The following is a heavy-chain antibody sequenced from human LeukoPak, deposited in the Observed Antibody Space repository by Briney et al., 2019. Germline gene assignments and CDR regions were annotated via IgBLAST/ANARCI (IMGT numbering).Heavy chain of an antibody. CDR1: GFTFSSYG. CDR2: ISYDGSNK. CDR3: ASRSFYDSTPLNAFDI. J-gene: IGHJ3*02. Sequence: GGSLRLSCAASGFTFSSYGMHWVRQAPGKGLEWVAVISYDGSNKYYADSVKGRFTISRDNSKNTLYLQMNSLRAEDTAVYYCASRSFYDSTPLNAFDIWGQGTMVTVSS. V-gene: IGHV3-30*03. D-gene: IGHD3-22*01.